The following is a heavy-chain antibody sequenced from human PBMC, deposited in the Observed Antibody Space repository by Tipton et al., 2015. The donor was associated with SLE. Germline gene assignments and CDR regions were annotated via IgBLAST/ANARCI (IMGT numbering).Heavy chain of an antibody. CDR2: IYYRGNT. V-gene: IGHV4-59*08. CDR3: ARQVGAKAFDI. J-gene: IGHJ3*02. CDR1: GGSISSHY. Sequence: TLSPTCTVSGGSISSHYWSWFRQPPGKGLEWIGYIYYRGNTKYNPSLKSRVTISLDTSRTQFSLKLSSVTAADTAVYYCARQVGAKAFDIWGQGTMVTVSS. D-gene: IGHD1-26*01.